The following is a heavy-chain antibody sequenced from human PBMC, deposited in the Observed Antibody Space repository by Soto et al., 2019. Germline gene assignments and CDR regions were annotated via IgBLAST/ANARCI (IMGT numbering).Heavy chain of an antibody. Sequence: SQTLSLTFSISGDSVSSNSAAWNWIRQSPSRGLEWLGRTYYRSKWYNDYAVSVKSRITINPDTSKNQFSLQLNSVTPEDTAVYYCVSTAAGTFHYFDYWGQGTLVTVSS. V-gene: IGHV6-1*01. D-gene: IGHD6-13*01. CDR1: GDSVSSNSAA. CDR2: TYYRSKWYN. CDR3: VSTAAGTFHYFDY. J-gene: IGHJ4*02.